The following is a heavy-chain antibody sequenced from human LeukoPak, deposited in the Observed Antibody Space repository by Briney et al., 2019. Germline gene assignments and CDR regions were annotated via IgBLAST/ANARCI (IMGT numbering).Heavy chain of an antibody. V-gene: IGHV4-59*01. CDR2: TYYSGST. CDR1: GGSISSYY. J-gene: IGHJ3*02. Sequence: PSETLSLTCTVSGGSISSYYWSWIRQPPGKGLEWIGYTYYSGSTNYNPSLKSRVTISVDTSKNQFSLKLSSVTAADTAVYYCARVIAAAGAFNAFHIWGQGTMVTVSS. D-gene: IGHD6-13*01. CDR3: ARVIAAAGAFNAFHI.